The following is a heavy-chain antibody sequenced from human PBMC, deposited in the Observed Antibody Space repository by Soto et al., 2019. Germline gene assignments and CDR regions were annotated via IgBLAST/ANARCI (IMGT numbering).Heavy chain of an antibody. CDR3: ARDRGGYCSSTSCLVAAFDI. CDR1: GFTFSSYS. V-gene: IGHV3-21*01. CDR2: ISSSSSYI. Sequence: GGSLRLSCAASGFTFSSYSMKWVRQAPGKGLEWVSSISSSSSYIYYADSVKGRFTISRDNAKNSLYLQMNSLRAEDTAVYYCARDRGGYCSSTSCLVAAFDIWAQGTMVTVSS. D-gene: IGHD2-2*01. J-gene: IGHJ3*02.